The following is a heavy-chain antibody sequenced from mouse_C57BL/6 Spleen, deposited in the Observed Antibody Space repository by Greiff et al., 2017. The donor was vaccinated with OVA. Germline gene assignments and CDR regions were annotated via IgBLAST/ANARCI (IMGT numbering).Heavy chain of an antibody. D-gene: IGHD1-1*01. CDR2: INPNNGGT. CDR3: ARRGSSSNWYFDV. J-gene: IGHJ1*03. CDR1: GYTFTDYN. Sequence: EVQLQQSGPELVKPGASVKIPCKASGYTFTDYNMDWVKQSHGKSLEWIGDINPNNGGTIYNQKFKGKATLTVDKSSSTAYMELRRLTSEDTAVYYCARRGSSSNWYFDVWGTGTTVTVSS. V-gene: IGHV1-18*01.